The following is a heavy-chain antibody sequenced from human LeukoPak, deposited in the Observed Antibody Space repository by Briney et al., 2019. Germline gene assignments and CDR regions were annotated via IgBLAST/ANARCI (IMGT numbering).Heavy chain of an antibody. J-gene: IGHJ4*02. CDR1: GFTFSDYY. V-gene: IGHV3-11*06. D-gene: IGHD5-18*01. CDR3: ARDGGYSYGPFDS. Sequence: GGSLRLSCAASGFTFSDYYMNWIRQAPGKGLEWISYIGSSGRSTSYADSVKGRFTISRDNAKSTLYLEMNNLRPEDTAVYYCARDGGYSYGPFDSWGQGTLVTVSS. CDR2: IGSSGRST.